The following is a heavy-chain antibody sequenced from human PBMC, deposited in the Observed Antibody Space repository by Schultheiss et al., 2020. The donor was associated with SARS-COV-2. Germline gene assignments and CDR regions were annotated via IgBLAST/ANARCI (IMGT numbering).Heavy chain of an antibody. CDR1: GFTFSTSW. CDR3: AREPIQYYYDSSGYYYLAYAFDI. J-gene: IGHJ3*02. D-gene: IGHD3-22*01. V-gene: IGHV3-30*07. Sequence: GGSLRLSCAASGFTFSTSWMHWVRQAPGKGLEWVAVISYDGSNKYYADSVKGRFTISRDNSKNTLYLQMNSLRAEDTAVYYCAREPIQYYYDSSGYYYLAYAFDIWGQGTMVTVSS. CDR2: ISYDGSNK.